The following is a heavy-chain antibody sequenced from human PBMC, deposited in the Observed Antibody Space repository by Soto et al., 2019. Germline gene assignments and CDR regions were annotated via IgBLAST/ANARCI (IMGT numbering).Heavy chain of an antibody. CDR2: IYYSGST. J-gene: IGHJ6*02. Sequence: ETLSLTCTVSGGSVSSGSYYWSWIRQPPGKGLEWIGYIYYSGSTNYNPSLKSRVTISVDTSKNQFSLKLSSVTAADTAVYYCASCDIGELYDYYYGMDVWGQGTTVTVSS. V-gene: IGHV4-61*01. CDR1: GGSVSSGSYY. D-gene: IGHD3-10*01. CDR3: ASCDIGELYDYYYGMDV.